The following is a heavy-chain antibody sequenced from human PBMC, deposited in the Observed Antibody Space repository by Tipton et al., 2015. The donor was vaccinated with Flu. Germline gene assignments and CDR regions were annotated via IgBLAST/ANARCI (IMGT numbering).Heavy chain of an antibody. Sequence: QLVQSGAEVKKPGASVKVSCKASGYTFTSYGISWVRQAPGQGLEWMGWISAYNGNTNYAQKLQGRVTMTTDTSTSTAYMELRSLRSDDTAVYYCAVVYVDSVRGVIPLFDYWGQGTLVTVSS. J-gene: IGHJ4*02. CDR3: AVVYVDSVRGVIPLFDY. CDR2: ISAYNGNT. V-gene: IGHV1-18*01. D-gene: IGHD3-10*01. CDR1: GYTFTSYG.